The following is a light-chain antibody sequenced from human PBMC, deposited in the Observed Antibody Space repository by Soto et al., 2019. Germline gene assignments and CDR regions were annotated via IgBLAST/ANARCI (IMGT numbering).Light chain of an antibody. CDR3: QKCDYLPI. V-gene: IGKV1-33*01. CDR1: HDITSY. CDR2: DAS. J-gene: IGKJ3*01. Sequence: DIHVTHSPSSLSPSVVDRVTITCQAGHDITSYLNWYQHKPGKAPKLLIYDASILEAGVPSRFSGSGSGTDFTFTISSLRPEDVATYYCQKCDYLPIFGPGTKVDIK.